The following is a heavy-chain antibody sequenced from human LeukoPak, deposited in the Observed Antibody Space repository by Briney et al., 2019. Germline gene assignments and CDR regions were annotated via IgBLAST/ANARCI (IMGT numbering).Heavy chain of an antibody. CDR1: GGTFSSYA. D-gene: IGHD2-21*01. Sequence: ASVKVSCKASGGTFSSYAISWVRQAPGQGLEWMGGIIPIFGTANYAQKFQGRVTITADESTSTAYMELSSLRSEDTAVYYCARAPVLGGGPNWYSDLWGRGTLVTVSS. CDR2: IIPIFGTA. J-gene: IGHJ2*01. CDR3: ARAPVLGGGPNWYSDL. V-gene: IGHV1-69*13.